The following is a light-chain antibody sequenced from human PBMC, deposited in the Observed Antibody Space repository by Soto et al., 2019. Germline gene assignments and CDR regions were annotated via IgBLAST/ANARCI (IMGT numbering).Light chain of an antibody. V-gene: IGKV3-11*01. J-gene: IGKJ1*01. CDR1: QSVSSY. CDR2: DAS. Sequence: EIVLTQSPATLSLSPGARATLSCRASQSVSSYLAWYQQKPGQAPRLLIYDASNRATGIPARFSGSGSGTDFTLTISSLEPEDFAAYYCQQRSNWPRTFGQGTKVEIK. CDR3: QQRSNWPRT.